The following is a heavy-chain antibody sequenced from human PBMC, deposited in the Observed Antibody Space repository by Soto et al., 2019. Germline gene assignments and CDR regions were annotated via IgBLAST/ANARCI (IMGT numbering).Heavy chain of an antibody. D-gene: IGHD3-16*01. Sequence: WTWLRQPPGKGLEWIGFIYHSGSTYYNPSLKSRVTISGDRSKNQFSLKLSSVTAADTAVYYCASYTEYYYYGMDVWGQGTTVTVSS. CDR3: ASYTEYYYYGMDV. J-gene: IGHJ6*02. V-gene: IGHV4-30-2*01. CDR2: IYHSGST.